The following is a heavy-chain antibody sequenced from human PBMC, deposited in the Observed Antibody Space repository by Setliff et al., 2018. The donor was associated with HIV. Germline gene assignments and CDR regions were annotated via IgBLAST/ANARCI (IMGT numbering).Heavy chain of an antibody. V-gene: IGHV4-34*01. J-gene: IGHJ2*01. CDR2: INQSGNT. Sequence: PSETLSLTCAVYGGSLSGYYWSWVRQSPGRGLEWIGEINQSGNTNFNPSLKSRLIISVDTSKSQFSLKLTSVTAADTALYYCAREGGQGYSGSGSFYHRNFDLWGRGPLVTVSS. D-gene: IGHD3-10*01. CDR3: AREGGQGYSGSGSFYHRNFDL. CDR1: GGSLSGYY.